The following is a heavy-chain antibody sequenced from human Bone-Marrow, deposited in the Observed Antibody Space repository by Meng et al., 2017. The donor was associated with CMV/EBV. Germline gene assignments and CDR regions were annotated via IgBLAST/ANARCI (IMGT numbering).Heavy chain of an antibody. J-gene: IGHJ4*02. V-gene: IGHV1-18*01. CDR2: ISTYDGDK. D-gene: IGHD2-15*01. Sequence: GPCKASGYTFTRNAISWVRQAPGQGLEWMGWISTYDGDKNYAQKIQGRVTMTTDTSTSTAYLDLRDLTSDDTAVYYCARDVGPLDYWGQGTLVTVSS. CDR3: ARDVGPLDY. CDR1: GYTFTRNA.